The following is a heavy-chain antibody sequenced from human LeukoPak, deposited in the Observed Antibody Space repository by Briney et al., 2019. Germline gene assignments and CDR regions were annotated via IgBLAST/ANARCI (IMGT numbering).Heavy chain of an antibody. CDR1: RGSISIYY. CDR2: IYTSGST. Sequence: SETLSLTCTVSRGSISIYYWSWLRQPAGKGVEWIGRIYTSGSTNYNPPLSSRVTMSVATSKNQFSLKLSSVTAADTAIYFCARDRNYDHAFDIWGQGTMVTVSS. V-gene: IGHV4-4*07. J-gene: IGHJ3*02. CDR3: ARDRNYDHAFDI. D-gene: IGHD3-22*01.